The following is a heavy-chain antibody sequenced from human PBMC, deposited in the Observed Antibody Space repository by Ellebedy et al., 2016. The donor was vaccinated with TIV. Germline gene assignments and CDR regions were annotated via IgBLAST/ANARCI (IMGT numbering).Heavy chain of an antibody. Sequence: PGGSLRLSCAASGFTFSIYAMSWVRQAPGKGLEWVSLISGSGDSTYYADSAKGRLTISRDNSKDTFYLQVNSLRAEDTAVYYCAHFLGNTMVRGVLTALDYWGQGALVTVSS. CDR2: ISGSGDST. D-gene: IGHD3-10*01. V-gene: IGHV3-23*01. CDR1: GFTFSIYA. CDR3: AHFLGNTMVRGVLTALDY. J-gene: IGHJ4*02.